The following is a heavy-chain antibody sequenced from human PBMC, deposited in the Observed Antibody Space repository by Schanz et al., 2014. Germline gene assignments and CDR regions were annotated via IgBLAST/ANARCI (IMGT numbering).Heavy chain of an antibody. V-gene: IGHV1-2*01. Sequence: QVQLVQSGAEVKKPGASVTVSCKAFGYTFTGYYIQWVRQAPGQGLEWMGRLNPNSGGTNYPQKFGGRGTNASDSSISTAYMELTSLRSDDTAVYYCASGGELHRVGRHFDLWGRGTLVTVSS. D-gene: IGHD3-10*01. CDR3: ASGGELHRVGRHFDL. J-gene: IGHJ2*01. CDR1: GYTFTGYY. CDR2: LNPNSGGT.